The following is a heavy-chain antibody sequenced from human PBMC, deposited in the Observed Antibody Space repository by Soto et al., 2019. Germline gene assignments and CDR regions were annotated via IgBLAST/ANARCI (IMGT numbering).Heavy chain of an antibody. V-gene: IGHV4-31*03. CDR3: AREKDYGGTRYFQH. CDR2: IYYSGST. CDR1: GGSISSGGYY. D-gene: IGHD4-17*01. Sequence: PSETLSLTCTVSGGSISSGGYYWSWIRQHPGKGLEWIGYIYYSGSTYYNPSLKSRVTISVDTSKNQLSLKLSSVTAADTAVYYCAREKDYGGTRYFQHWGQGTLVTVSS. J-gene: IGHJ1*01.